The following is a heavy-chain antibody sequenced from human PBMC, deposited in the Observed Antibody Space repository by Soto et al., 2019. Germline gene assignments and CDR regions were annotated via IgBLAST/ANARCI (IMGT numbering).Heavy chain of an antibody. J-gene: IGHJ4*02. Sequence: GASVKVSCKASGYTFTSYGISWVRQAPGQGLEWMGWISAYNGNTNYAQKLQGRVTMTTDTSTSTAYMELRSLRSDDTAVYYCATYPLYCSSTSCYAYYWGQGTLVTVSS. D-gene: IGHD2-2*01. CDR1: GYTFTSYG. V-gene: IGHV1-18*01. CDR2: ISAYNGNT. CDR3: ATYPLYCSSTSCYAYY.